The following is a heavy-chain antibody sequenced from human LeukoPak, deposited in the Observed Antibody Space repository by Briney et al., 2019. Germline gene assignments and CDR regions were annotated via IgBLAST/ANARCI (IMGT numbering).Heavy chain of an antibody. J-gene: IGHJ4*02. V-gene: IGHV4-38-2*02. Sequence: SETLSLTRTVSGCSISSGYYWGWIRQPPGKGLEWIGSIYHSGSTYYNPSLKSRVTISVDTSKNQFSLKLCSVTAADTAVYYCARGLRFLEWLYPWSRPGSAYYFDYWGQGTLVTVSS. D-gene: IGHD3-3*01. CDR3: ARGLRFLEWLYPWSRPGSAYYFDY. CDR1: GCSISSGYY. CDR2: IYHSGST.